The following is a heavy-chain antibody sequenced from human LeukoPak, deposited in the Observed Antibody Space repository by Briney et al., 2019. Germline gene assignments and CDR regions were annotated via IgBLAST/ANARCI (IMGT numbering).Heavy chain of an antibody. J-gene: IGHJ4*02. CDR1: GFDFATYW. D-gene: IGHD6-13*01. Sequence: PGGSLRLSCAASGFDFATYWMFWVRQAPGKGLVWVAQINSDGSGATYGDSAKGRFSMSRDNAKNTLFLYMSGLRAEDTAVYYCARGTSTAPGIDYWGQGTLVAVSS. V-gene: IGHV3-74*01. CDR2: INSDGSGA. CDR3: ARGTSTAPGIDY.